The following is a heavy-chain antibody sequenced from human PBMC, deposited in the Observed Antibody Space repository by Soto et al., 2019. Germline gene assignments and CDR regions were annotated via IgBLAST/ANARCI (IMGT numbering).Heavy chain of an antibody. J-gene: IGHJ5*02. D-gene: IGHD2-15*01. CDR2: IIPIFGTA. CDR1: GGTFSSYA. Sequence: QVQLVQSGAEVKKPGSSVKVSCKASGGTFSSYAISWVRQAPGQGLEWMGGIIPIFGTANYAQKFQGRVTSTADESTSTAYLEMSSLSSDDRAVYYSHCSGGINNWFDPWGQGTLVTVSS. CDR3: HCSGGINNWFDP. V-gene: IGHV1-69*12.